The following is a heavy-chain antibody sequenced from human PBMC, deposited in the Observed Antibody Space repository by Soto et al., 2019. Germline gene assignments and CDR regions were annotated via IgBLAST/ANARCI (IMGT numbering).Heavy chain of an antibody. CDR3: ARGGNLWFGEPFDY. CDR1: GFTFSTYA. CDR2: ISYDGSNK. Sequence: QVQLVESGGGVVQPGRSLRLSCAASGFTFSTYAMHWVRQAPGKGLEWVAVISYDGSNKYYADSVKGRFTISRDYSKNTLYLQMNSLRAVDTAVYYCARGGNLWFGEPFDYWGQGALVTVSS. D-gene: IGHD3-10*01. J-gene: IGHJ4*02. V-gene: IGHV3-30-3*01.